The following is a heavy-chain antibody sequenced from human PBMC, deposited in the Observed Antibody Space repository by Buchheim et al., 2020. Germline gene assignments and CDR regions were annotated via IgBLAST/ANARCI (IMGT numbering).Heavy chain of an antibody. CDR1: GFTFSSYG. Sequence: QVQLVESGGGVVQPGRSLRLSCAASGFTFSSYGMHWVRQAPGKGLEWVAVISYDGSNKYYADSVKGRFTISRDNSKNTLYQQMNSLRAEDTAVYYCAKDIRMFSAGLLWGQGTL. D-gene: IGHD2/OR15-2a*01. J-gene: IGHJ4*02. V-gene: IGHV3-30*18. CDR3: AKDIRMFSAGLL. CDR2: ISYDGSNK.